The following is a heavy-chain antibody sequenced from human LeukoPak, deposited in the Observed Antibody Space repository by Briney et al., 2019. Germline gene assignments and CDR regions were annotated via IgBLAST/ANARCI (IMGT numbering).Heavy chain of an antibody. V-gene: IGHV3-73*01. J-gene: IGHJ3*02. D-gene: IGHD3-22*01. CDR1: GFTFSGSA. CDR2: IRSKANSYAT. CDR3: IYDRLDAFDI. Sequence: GGSLRLSCAASGFTFSGSAMHWVRQASGKGLEWVGRIRSKANSYATAYAASVKGRFTISRDDSKNTAYLQINSLKTEDTAVYYCIYDRLDAFDIWGQGTMVTVSS.